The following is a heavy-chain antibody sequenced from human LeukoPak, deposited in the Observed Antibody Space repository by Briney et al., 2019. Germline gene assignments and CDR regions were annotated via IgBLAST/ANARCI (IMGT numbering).Heavy chain of an antibody. CDR1: GYTFTSYG. CDR2: ISAYNGNT. V-gene: IGHV1-18*01. D-gene: IGHD1-26*01. Sequence: GASVKVSCKASGYTFTSYGISWVRQAPGQGLEWMGWISAYNGNTNYAQKLQGRVTMTTDTSTSTAYMELRSLRSDDTAVYYCARDPGGAASAPPFDYWGQGTLVTVSS. CDR3: ARDPGGAASAPPFDY. J-gene: IGHJ4*02.